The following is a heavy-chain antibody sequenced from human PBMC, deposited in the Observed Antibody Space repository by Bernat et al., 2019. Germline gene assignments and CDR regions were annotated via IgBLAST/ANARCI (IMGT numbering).Heavy chain of an antibody. CDR3: ARAPRDSIYHYFDP. CDR1: GFTLSDYW. V-gene: IGHV3-7*03. CDR2: MKQDGSET. J-gene: IGHJ5*02. D-gene: IGHD1-14*01. Sequence: EVQLVESGGGLVQPGGSLRLSCAASGFTLSDYWMSWVRQAPGKGLECVASMKQDGSETLYADSVKGRFTISRDNADNSVYLQMESVRAEDTAVYYCARAPRDSIYHYFDPWGQGTLVTVSS.